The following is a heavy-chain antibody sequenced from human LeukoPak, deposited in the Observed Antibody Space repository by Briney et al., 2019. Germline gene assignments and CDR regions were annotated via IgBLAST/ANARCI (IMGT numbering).Heavy chain of an antibody. D-gene: IGHD5-24*01. CDR3: ARGRDGHPGGY. V-gene: IGHV3-21*01. CDR2: ISSTKTYI. Sequence: PGGSLRLSCAVSGFTFSSYTMHWVSQAPGKGLEWVSSISSTKTYIYYADSVKGRFTISRDNAKDSLYLQMNSLRAEDTAMYYCARGRDGHPGGYWGQGTLVTVSS. CDR1: GFTFSSYT. J-gene: IGHJ4*02.